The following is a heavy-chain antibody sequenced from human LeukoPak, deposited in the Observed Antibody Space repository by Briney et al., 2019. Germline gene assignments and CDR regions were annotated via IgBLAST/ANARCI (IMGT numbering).Heavy chain of an antibody. CDR2: TYPGDSDT. J-gene: IGHJ4*02. Sequence: NHGESLKISCKGSGYSFTSYWIGWVRQMPGKGPEWMGITYPGDSDTRYSPSFQGQVTISADKSISTAYLQWSSLKASDTAMYYCARQSGTTVTEFDYWGQGTLVTVSS. D-gene: IGHD4-17*01. V-gene: IGHV5-51*01. CDR1: GYSFTSYW. CDR3: ARQSGTTVTEFDY.